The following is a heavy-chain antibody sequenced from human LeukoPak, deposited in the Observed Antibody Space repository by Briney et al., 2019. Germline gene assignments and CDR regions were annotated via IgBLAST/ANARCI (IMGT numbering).Heavy chain of an antibody. J-gene: IGHJ4*02. CDR1: EYTFTGYY. Sequence: ASVKVSCKASEYTFTGYYIHWVRQAPGQGLEWMGWINPNSDATNYAQKFQGRVTMTRDTSISTAYMEVSRLRSDDTAVYYCARADYYDRSGYHYFFDYWGQGTLVTVPS. CDR3: ARADYYDRSGYHYFFDY. D-gene: IGHD3-22*01. CDR2: INPNSDAT. V-gene: IGHV1-2*02.